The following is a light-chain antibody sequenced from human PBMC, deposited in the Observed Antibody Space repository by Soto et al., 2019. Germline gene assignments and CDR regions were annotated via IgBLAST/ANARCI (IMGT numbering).Light chain of an antibody. V-gene: IGKV3-20*01. CDR3: QQSGSSPWT. CDR1: QSVSSSY. CDR2: GAS. J-gene: IGKJ2*01. Sequence: EIVLTQSPGTLSLSPGERATLSCRASQSVSSSYLAWYQQKPGQAPRLLIYGASSRATGIPARLSGSGSGTDFTLTITRLEPEDFAMYYCQQSGSSPWTFGQGTKLEI.